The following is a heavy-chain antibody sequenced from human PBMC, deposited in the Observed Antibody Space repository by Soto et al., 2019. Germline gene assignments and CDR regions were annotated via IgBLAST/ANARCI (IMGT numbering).Heavy chain of an antibody. Sequence: ASVKVSCKASGYTFTGYYMHWVRQAPGQGLEWMGWINPNSGGTNYAQKFQGWVTMTRDTSISTAYMELSRLRSDDTAVYYCARGHGLWFGESTSYGMDVWGQGTTVTVSS. CDR1: GYTFTGYY. J-gene: IGHJ6*02. CDR3: ARGHGLWFGESTSYGMDV. CDR2: INPNSGGT. V-gene: IGHV1-2*04. D-gene: IGHD3-10*01.